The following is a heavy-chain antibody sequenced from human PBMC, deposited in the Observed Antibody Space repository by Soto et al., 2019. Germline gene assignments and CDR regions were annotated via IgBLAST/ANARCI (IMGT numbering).Heavy chain of an antibody. Sequence: SETLSLTCTVCSGSISTYYWSWIRQPPGKGLEWIGYIYYSGSTNYNPSLKSRVTISVDTSKNQFSLKLSSVTAADTAVYYCAREGGGSSGWFVDYWGQGTLVTVSS. D-gene: IGHD6-19*01. CDR1: SGSISTYY. CDR2: IYYSGST. CDR3: AREGGGSSGWFVDY. V-gene: IGHV4-59*01. J-gene: IGHJ4*02.